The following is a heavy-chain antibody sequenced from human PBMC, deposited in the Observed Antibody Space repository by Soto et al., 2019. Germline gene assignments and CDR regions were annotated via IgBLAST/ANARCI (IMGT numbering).Heavy chain of an antibody. CDR3: ARDRKTAFEAIDY. V-gene: IGHV3-21*01. D-gene: IGHD6-25*01. CDR1: GFTFSSYS. CDR2: ISSSSSYI. Sequence: PGGSLRLSCAASGFTFSSYSMNWVRQAPGKGLEWVSSISSSSSYIYYADSVKGRFTSSRDNAKNSPYLQMNSLRAEDTAVYYCARDRKTAFEAIDYWGQGTLVTVSS. J-gene: IGHJ4*02.